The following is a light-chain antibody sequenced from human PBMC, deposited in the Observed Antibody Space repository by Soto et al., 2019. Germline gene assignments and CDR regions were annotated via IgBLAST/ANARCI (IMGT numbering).Light chain of an antibody. CDR1: QSISSW. J-gene: IGKJ1*01. CDR3: QQYSSYWT. CDR2: DAS. Sequence: DYQVTQSPSTLSASVGDRVTITCRASQSISSWLAWYQQKPGKAPKFLIYDASNLESGVPSRFSGSGSGTEFTLTISSLQPDDFATYYCQQYSSYWTFGQGTKVDI. V-gene: IGKV1-5*01.